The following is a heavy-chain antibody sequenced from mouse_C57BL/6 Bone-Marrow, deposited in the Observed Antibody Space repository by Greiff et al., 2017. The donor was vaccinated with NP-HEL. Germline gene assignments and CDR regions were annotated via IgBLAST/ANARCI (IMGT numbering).Heavy chain of an antibody. CDR2: INPNNGGT. D-gene: IGHD4-1*01. V-gene: IGHV1-26*01. Sequence: EVQLQQSGPELVKPGASVKISCKASGYTFTDYYMNWVKQSHGKSLEWIGDINPNNGGTSYNQKFKGKATLTVDKSSSTAYMELRSLTSEDSAVYYCAIPNWDGRALFAYWGQGTLVTVSA. CDR1: GYTFTDYY. J-gene: IGHJ3*01. CDR3: AIPNWDGRALFAY.